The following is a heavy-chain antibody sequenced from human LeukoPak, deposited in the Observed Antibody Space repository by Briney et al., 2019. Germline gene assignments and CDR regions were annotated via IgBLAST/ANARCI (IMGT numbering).Heavy chain of an antibody. D-gene: IGHD3-22*01. CDR1: GFTFSNYW. V-gene: IGHV3-7*01. CDR3: ARDRGFYYDSSGPL. CDR2: IKQDGSEK. J-gene: IGHJ4*02. Sequence: GGSLRLSCAASGFTFSNYWMSWVRQAPGRGLECVANIKQDGSEKYYVDSVKGRFTISRDNAKNSLYLQMNSLRAEDTAVYYCARDRGFYYDSSGPLWGQGTLVTVSS.